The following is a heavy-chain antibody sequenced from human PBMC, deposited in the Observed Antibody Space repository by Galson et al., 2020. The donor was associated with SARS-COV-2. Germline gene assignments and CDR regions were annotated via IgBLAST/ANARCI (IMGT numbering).Heavy chain of an antibody. J-gene: IGHJ6*02. Sequence: SVKVSCKASGGTFSSYAISWVRQAPGQGLEWMGGIIPIFGTANYAQKFQGRVTITADESTSTACMELSSLRSEDTAVYYCAIRDRITMIVVVGGGNYGMDVWGQGTTVTVSS. CDR1: GGTFSSYA. CDR3: AIRDRITMIVVVGGGNYGMDV. D-gene: IGHD3-22*01. V-gene: IGHV1-69*13. CDR2: IIPIFGTA.